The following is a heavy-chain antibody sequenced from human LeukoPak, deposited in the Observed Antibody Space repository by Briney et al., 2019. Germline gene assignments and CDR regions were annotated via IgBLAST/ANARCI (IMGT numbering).Heavy chain of an antibody. J-gene: IGHJ4*02. CDR2: IWYDGSKK. CDR1: GFTFSTYG. D-gene: IGHD1-14*01. Sequence: GRSLRLSCAASGFTFSTYGMHWVRQAPGKGLEWVAVIWYDGSKKFYADSVKGRFTISRDNSESTLSLELNSLRAEDTAVYYCAREPEYFDYWGQGALVTVSS. V-gene: IGHV3-33*08. CDR3: AREPEYFDY.